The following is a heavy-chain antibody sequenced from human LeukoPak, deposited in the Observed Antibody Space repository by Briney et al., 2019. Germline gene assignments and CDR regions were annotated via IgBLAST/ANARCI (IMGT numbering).Heavy chain of an antibody. CDR1: GITLSNYG. D-gene: IGHD3-22*01. J-gene: IGHJ4*02. CDR2: ISDSGGST. Sequence: GESLRLSCAVSGITLSNYGMSWVRQAPGKGLEWVAGISDSGGSTNYADSVKGRFTISRHNSKNTLYLQMNSLRAEDTAVYYCASGDVVSPYYWGQGTLVTVSS. V-gene: IGHV3-23*01. CDR3: ASGDVVSPYY.